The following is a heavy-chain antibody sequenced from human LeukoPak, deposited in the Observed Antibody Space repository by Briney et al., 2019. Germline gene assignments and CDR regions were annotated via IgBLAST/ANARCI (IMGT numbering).Heavy chain of an antibody. CDR3: ARGGRPYYDFWSGYDAFDI. V-gene: IGHV1-18*01. CDR2: ISAYNGNT. J-gene: IGHJ3*02. D-gene: IGHD3-3*01. Sequence: ASVKVSCKASGYTFTSYGISWVRQAPGQGLEWMRWISAYNGNTNYAQKLQGRVTMTTDTSTSTAYMELRSLRSDDTAVYYCARGGRPYYDFWSGYDAFDIWGQGTMVTVSS. CDR1: GYTFTSYG.